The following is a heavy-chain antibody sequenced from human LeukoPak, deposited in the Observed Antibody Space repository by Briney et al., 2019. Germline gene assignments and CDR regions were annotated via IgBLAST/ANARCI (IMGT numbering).Heavy chain of an antibody. Sequence: GGSLRLSCAASGFTFSSYAVSWVRQAPGKGLEWVSAISGSGGSTYYADSVKGRFTISRDNSKNTLYLQMNSLRAEDTAVYYCAKHRGYSGYDSLGDYWGQGTLVTVSS. CDR1: GFTFSSYA. J-gene: IGHJ4*02. CDR3: AKHRGYSGYDSLGDY. V-gene: IGHV3-23*01. CDR2: ISGSGGST. D-gene: IGHD5-12*01.